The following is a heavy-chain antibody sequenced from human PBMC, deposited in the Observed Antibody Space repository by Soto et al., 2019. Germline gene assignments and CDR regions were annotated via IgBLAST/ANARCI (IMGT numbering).Heavy chain of an antibody. CDR1: GGSISSGGYY. V-gene: IGHV4-31*03. D-gene: IGHD4-17*01. Sequence: SETLSLTCTVSGGSISSGGYYWSWIRQHPGKGLEWIGYIYYSGSTYYNPSLKSRVTISVDTSKNQFSLKLSSVTAADTAVYYCARDPYGDYGGGPNWFDPWGQGTLVTVSS. J-gene: IGHJ5*02. CDR2: IYYSGST. CDR3: ARDPYGDYGGGPNWFDP.